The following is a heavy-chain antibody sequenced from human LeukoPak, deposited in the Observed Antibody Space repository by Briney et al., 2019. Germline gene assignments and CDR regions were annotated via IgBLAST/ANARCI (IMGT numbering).Heavy chain of an antibody. J-gene: IGHJ4*02. CDR3: ARGSRGYSYG. V-gene: IGHV4-61*01. CDR2: IYYSGNT. Sequence: SETLSLTCTVSGGSVSSGSYYWGWIRQPPGKGLEWIGYIYYSGNTNYNPSLKSRVTISVDTSKNQFSLKLSSVTAADTALYYCARGSRGYSYGWGQGTLVTVSS. CDR1: GGSVSSGSYY. D-gene: IGHD5-18*01.